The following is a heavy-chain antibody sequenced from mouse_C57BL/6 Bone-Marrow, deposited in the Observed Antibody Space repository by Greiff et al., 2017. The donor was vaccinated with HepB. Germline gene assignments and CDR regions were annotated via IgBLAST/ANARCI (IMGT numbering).Heavy chain of an antibody. Sequence: EVKLVESGGDLVKPGGSLKLSCAASGFTFSSYGMSWVRQTPDKRLEWVATISSGGSYTYYPDSVTGRFTISRDNAKNTLYLEMSRLKSEDTAMYYCARHTARHYYGSSYWYFDVWGTGTTVTVSS. CDR2: ISSGGSYT. CDR3: ARHTARHYYGSSYWYFDV. V-gene: IGHV5-6*01. D-gene: IGHD1-1*01. J-gene: IGHJ1*03. CDR1: GFTFSSYG.